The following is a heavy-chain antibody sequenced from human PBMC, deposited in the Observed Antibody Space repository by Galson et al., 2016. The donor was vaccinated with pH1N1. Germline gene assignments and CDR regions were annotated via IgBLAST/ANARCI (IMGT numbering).Heavy chain of an antibody. J-gene: IGHJ4*02. D-gene: IGHD6-6*01. Sequence: TLSLTCTVSGGSITSDGNYWSWIRQHPGKGLEWIGCIHYSGSTYYNPSLKSRVSMSVDTSKNQFSLTLTSVTAAETAVYYCARHGVPLSSSSFVLDSWGQGTLVTVSS. CDR3: ARHGVPLSSSSFVLDS. CDR1: GGSITSDGNY. V-gene: IGHV4-31*03. CDR2: IHYSGST.